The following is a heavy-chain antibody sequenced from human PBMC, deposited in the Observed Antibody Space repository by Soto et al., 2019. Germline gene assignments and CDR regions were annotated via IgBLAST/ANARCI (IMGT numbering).Heavy chain of an antibody. V-gene: IGHV4-30-2*01. D-gene: IGHD6-13*01. CDR3: ARRIAAAGTGWFDP. CDR1: GCSISSGGYS. CDR2: IYHSGST. J-gene: IGHJ5*02. Sequence: SETLSLTCAVSGCSISSGGYSWSWIRQPPGKGLEWIGYIYHSGSTYYNPSLKSRVTISVDRSKNQFSLKLSSVTAADTAVYYCARRIAAAGTGWFDPWGQGTLVTVSS.